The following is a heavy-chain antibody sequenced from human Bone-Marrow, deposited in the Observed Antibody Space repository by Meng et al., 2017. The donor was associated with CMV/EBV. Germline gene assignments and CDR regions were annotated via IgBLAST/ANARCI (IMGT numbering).Heavy chain of an antibody. J-gene: IGHJ4*01. D-gene: IGHD2-21*02. CDR2: INPNSGGT. Sequence: QVQLVQSGAEVKKPGASGKASWKASGYTFTGYYMHWVRQAPGQGLEWMGWINPNSGGTNYAQKFQGRVTMTRDTSISTAYMELSSLRSEDTAVYYCARGENIVVVTAILNWGHGTLVTVAS. CDR3: ARGENIVVVTAILN. CDR1: GYTFTGYY. V-gene: IGHV1-2*02.